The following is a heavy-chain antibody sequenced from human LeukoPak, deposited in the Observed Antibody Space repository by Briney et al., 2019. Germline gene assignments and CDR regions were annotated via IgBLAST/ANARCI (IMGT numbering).Heavy chain of an antibody. CDR3: ARRHWSPIAVAANAAFDI. D-gene: IGHD6-19*01. Sequence: EASVKVSCKASGYTFTSYYMHWVRQAPGQGLEWMGWINPNSGGTNYAQKFQGRVTMTRDTSISTAYMELSRLRSDDTAVYYCARRHWSPIAVAANAAFDIWGQGTMVTVSS. CDR1: GYTFTSYY. J-gene: IGHJ3*02. CDR2: INPNSGGT. V-gene: IGHV1-2*02.